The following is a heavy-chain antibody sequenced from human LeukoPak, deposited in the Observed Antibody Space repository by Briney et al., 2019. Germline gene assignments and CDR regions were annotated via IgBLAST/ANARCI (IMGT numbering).Heavy chain of an antibody. V-gene: IGHV3-23*01. CDR1: GFTFTNFA. J-gene: IGHJ3*02. D-gene: IGHD3-16*01. Sequence: GGSLRLSCAASGFTFTNFAMSWVRQAPGKGLEWVSAISGSGGSTYYADSVKGRFTISRDNSKNTLYLQMNSLRAEDTAVYYCAKKVGGIAAFDIWGQGTMVTVSS. CDR2: ISGSGGST. CDR3: AKKVGGIAAFDI.